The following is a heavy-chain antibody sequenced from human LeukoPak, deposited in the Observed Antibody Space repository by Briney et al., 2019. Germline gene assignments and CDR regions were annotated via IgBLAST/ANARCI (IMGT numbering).Heavy chain of an antibody. J-gene: IGHJ4*02. V-gene: IGHV4-34*01. CDR2: INHSGST. D-gene: IGHD2-21*02. Sequence: SETLSLTCAVYGGSFSGYYWSWIRQPPGKGLEWIGEINHSGSTNYNPSLKSRVTISVDTSKNQFSLKLNSVTAADTAVYYCARGLSAIVHWGQGTLVTVSS. CDR3: ARGLSAIVH. CDR1: GGSFSGYY.